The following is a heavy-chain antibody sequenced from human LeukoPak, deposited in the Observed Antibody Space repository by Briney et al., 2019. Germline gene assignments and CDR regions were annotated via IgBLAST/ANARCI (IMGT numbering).Heavy chain of an antibody. CDR3: TRDGGYSGFDFDY. CDR1: GFSFNFHS. CDR2: MTASGVT. V-gene: IGHV3-21*01. J-gene: IGHJ4*02. D-gene: IGHD5-12*01. Sequence: GGSLRLSCAASGFSFNFHSMNWVRQAPGKGLEWISYMTASGVTMYAESVYGRFTISRDSDKKSVYLQMISLRVEDTAVYFCTRDGGYSGFDFDYWGQGVLVTVSS.